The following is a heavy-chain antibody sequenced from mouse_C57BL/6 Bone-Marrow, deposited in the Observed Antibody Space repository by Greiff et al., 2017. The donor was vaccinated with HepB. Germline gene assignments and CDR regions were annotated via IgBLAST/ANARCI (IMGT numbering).Heavy chain of an antibody. D-gene: IGHD1-1*01. Sequence: VQLQQPGAELVRPGTSVKLSCKASGYTFTSYWMHWVKQRPGQGLEWIGVIDPSDSYTNYNQKFKGKATLTVDTSSSTAYMQLSSLTSEDSAVYYCAREDYYGSSWYFDVWGTGTTVTVSS. CDR1: GYTFTSYW. CDR3: AREDYYGSSWYFDV. V-gene: IGHV1-59*01. J-gene: IGHJ1*03. CDR2: IDPSDSYT.